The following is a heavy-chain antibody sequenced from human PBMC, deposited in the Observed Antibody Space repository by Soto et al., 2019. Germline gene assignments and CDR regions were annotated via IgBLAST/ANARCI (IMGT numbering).Heavy chain of an antibody. J-gene: IGHJ6*02. CDR2: IYSGGST. Sequence: GGSLRLSCAASGFTVSSNYMSWVRQAPGKGLEWVSVIYSGGSTYYADSVKGRFTTSRDNSKNTLYLQMNSLRAEDTAVYYCARDRDILTGYPYYYYYGMDVWGQGTTVTVSS. CDR3: ARDRDILTGYPYYYYYGMDV. CDR1: GFTVSSNY. V-gene: IGHV3-66*01. D-gene: IGHD3-9*01.